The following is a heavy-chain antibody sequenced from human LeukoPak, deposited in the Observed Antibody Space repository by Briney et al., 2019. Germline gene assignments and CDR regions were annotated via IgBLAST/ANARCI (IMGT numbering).Heavy chain of an antibody. CDR3: ARDMAPSGDFDY. CDR2: VSSTGSHI. J-gene: IGHJ4*02. V-gene: IGHV3-21*01. Sequence: PGGSLRLSCAASGFTFSTYSMNWVRQAPGKGLEWVSSVSSTGSHIFYADSVKGRFTISRDNAKNSLYLQMNSLRAEDTAVYYCARDMAPSGDFDYWGQGTLVTVSS. D-gene: IGHD2-21*01. CDR1: GFTFSTYS.